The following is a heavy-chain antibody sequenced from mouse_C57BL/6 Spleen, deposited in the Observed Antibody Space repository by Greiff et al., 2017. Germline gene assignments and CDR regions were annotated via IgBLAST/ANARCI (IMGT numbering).Heavy chain of an antibody. CDR2: INPGSGGT. Sequence: QVHVKQSGAELVRPGTSVKVSCKASGYAFTNYLIEWVKQRPGQGLEWIGVINPGSGGTNYNEKFKGKATLTADKSSSTAYMQLSSLTSEDSAVYCCARSGEGYCDSQYFDVWGTGTTVTVSS. D-gene: IGHD2-14*01. CDR3: ARSGEGYCDSQYFDV. V-gene: IGHV1-54*01. J-gene: IGHJ1*03. CDR1: GYAFTNYL.